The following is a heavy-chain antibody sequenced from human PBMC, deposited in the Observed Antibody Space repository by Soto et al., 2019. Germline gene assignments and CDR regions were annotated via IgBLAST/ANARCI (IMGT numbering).Heavy chain of an antibody. CDR1: GFPFPNYW. J-gene: IGHJ4*02. V-gene: IGHV3-7*03. CDR3: ARDMGVFWSGYPEGGFDY. CDR2: IKQDGSEK. Sequence: EAQLVESGGGLVQPGGSLGLSFAASGFPFPNYWIIWVRQVPGKGMEGVANIKQDGSEKSYADSAMGRFIISRDNAKPTLYLQMNSLRAEYTAVYYCARDMGVFWSGYPEGGFDYWGQGTPVTVSS. D-gene: IGHD3-3*01.